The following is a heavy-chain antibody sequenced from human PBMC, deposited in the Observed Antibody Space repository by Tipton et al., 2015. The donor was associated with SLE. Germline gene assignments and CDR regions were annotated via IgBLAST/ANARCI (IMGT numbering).Heavy chain of an antibody. CDR3: ASLRGWRRAFDI. CDR2: IYYSGGT. CDR1: GGSIRSHY. V-gene: IGHV4-59*11. J-gene: IGHJ3*02. Sequence: TLSLTCSVSGGSIRSHYWSWIRQPPGKGLEWIGYIYYSGGTNYNPSLKSRVTISVDTSKNQFSLKLSSVTAADTAVYYCASLRGWRRAFDIWGQGTMVTVSS. D-gene: IGHD4-23*01.